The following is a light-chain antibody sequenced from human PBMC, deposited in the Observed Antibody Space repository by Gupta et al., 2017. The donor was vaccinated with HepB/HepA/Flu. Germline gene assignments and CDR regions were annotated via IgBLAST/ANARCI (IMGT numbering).Light chain of an antibody. Sequence: PPPTLSVSPGERATLSCRASQSVSSNLAWYQQKPGQAPRLLIYGASTRATGIPARFSGSGSGTEFTLTISSLQSEDFAVYYCQQYNNWPETFGQGTKVEIK. CDR3: QQYNNWPET. CDR1: QSVSSN. CDR2: GAS. V-gene: IGKV3-15*01. J-gene: IGKJ1*01.